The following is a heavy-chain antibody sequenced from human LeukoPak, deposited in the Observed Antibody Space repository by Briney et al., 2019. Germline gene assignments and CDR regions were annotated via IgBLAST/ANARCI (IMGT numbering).Heavy chain of an antibody. CDR2: IIPILGIA. V-gene: IGHV1-69*04. Sequence: SVKVSCKASGGTFSSYAISWVRQAPGQGLEWMGRIIPILGIANYAQMFQGRVTITADKSTSTAYMELSSLRSEDTAVYYCATADTAMAYFDYWGQGTLVTVSS. J-gene: IGHJ4*02. CDR1: GGTFSSYA. D-gene: IGHD5-18*01. CDR3: ATADTAMAYFDY.